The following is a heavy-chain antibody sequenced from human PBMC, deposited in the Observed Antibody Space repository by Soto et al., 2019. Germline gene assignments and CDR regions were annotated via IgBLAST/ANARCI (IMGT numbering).Heavy chain of an antibody. CDR1: GFTFSSYG. CDR2: ISYDGSNK. CDR3: AKGEKKRFLEWLKSGYYYGMDV. D-gene: IGHD3-3*01. V-gene: IGHV3-30*18. Sequence: RLSCAASGFTFSSYGMHWVCQAPGKGLEWVAVISYDGSNKYYADSVKGQLTISRDNSKNTLYLQMNSLRAEDTAVYYCAKGEKKRFLEWLKSGYYYGMDVWGQGTTVTVSS. J-gene: IGHJ6*02.